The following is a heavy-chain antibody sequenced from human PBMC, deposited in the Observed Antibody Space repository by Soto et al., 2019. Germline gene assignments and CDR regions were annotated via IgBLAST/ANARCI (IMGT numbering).Heavy chain of an antibody. D-gene: IGHD3-10*01. CDR3: ALTGSFDY. V-gene: IGHV3-30*03. Sequence: QVQLLESGGGVVQPGRSLRLSCAASGFTFSSYGMHWVRQAPGKGLEWVAAISYDGSNKYYADSVKGRFTISRDNSKNTLYLQMNSLRAEDTAVYYCALTGSFDYWGQGTLVNVSS. CDR1: GFTFSSYG. J-gene: IGHJ4*02. CDR2: ISYDGSNK.